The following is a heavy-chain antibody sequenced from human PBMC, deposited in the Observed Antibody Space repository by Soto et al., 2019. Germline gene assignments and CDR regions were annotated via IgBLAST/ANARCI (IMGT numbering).Heavy chain of an antibody. V-gene: IGHV4-39*01. Sequence: PSETLSLTCNVSGASINTRNYYWGWIRQPPGKGLEWFGSVFYSGSTSYNPSLKSRVTISIVTSQNQYSLRLTSVTAADTALYFCVRHPRVMVPRQHDYYFDTWGPGHLVTVS. CDR3: VRHPRVMVPRQHDYYFDT. CDR2: VFYSGST. CDR1: GASINTRNYY. D-gene: IGHD2-8*01. J-gene: IGHJ4*02.